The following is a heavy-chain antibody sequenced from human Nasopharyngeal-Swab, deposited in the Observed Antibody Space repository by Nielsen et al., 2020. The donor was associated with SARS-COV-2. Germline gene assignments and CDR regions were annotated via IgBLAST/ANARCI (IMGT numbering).Heavy chain of an antibody. V-gene: IGHV4-4*07. D-gene: IGHD1-26*01. J-gene: IGHJ4*02. CDR1: GGSINNYY. Sequence: SEILSLTCLFSGGSINNYYWSWIRQPAGKGMEWIGSIYNSGSTNYNPSLKRRVTMPVDMSKNQFSLKLSSMNAADTAVYYCARAEQSFDYWGQGTLVAVSS. CDR2: IYNSGST. CDR3: ARAEQSFDY.